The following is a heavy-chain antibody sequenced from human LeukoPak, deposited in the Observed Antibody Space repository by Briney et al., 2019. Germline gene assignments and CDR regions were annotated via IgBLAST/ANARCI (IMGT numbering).Heavy chain of an antibody. Sequence: GGSLRLSCAAAGFTFSSYWMGWVRQTPGKGLEWVANIKPDGSEEYYVDSVKGRFTISRDNARNSLYLQINSLRVDDTAVYFCARENGYRLDYWGXGSLVTVSS. CDR1: GFTFSSYW. CDR2: IKPDGSEE. CDR3: ARENGYRLDY. D-gene: IGHD5-18*01. V-gene: IGHV3-7*01. J-gene: IGHJ4*02.